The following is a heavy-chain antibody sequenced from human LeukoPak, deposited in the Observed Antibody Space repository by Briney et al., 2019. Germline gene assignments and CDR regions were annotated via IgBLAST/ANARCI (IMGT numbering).Heavy chain of an antibody. CDR1: GGSISSGGYY. J-gene: IGHJ5*02. V-gene: IGHV4-31*03. D-gene: IGHD3-9*01. CDR2: IYYSGST. Sequence: SQTLSLTCTVSGGSISSGGYYWSWIRQHPGRGLEWIGYIYYSGSTYYNPSLKSRVTISVDTSKNQFSLKLSSVTAADTAVYYCARGVRYFDWLSQLNWFDPWGQGTLVTVSS. CDR3: ARGVRYFDWLSQLNWFDP.